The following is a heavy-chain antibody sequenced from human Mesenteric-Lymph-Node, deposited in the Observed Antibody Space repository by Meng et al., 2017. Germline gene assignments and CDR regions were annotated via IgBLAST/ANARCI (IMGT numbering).Heavy chain of an antibody. CDR1: GGSISSSNW. V-gene: IGHV4-4*02. CDR3: ASGRKYCSSTSCYGQFDY. Sequence: GLLQESGPGLVKPSGTLSLTWLVPGGSISSSNWWSWVRQPPGKGLEWIGEIYHSGSTNYNPSLKSRVTISIDKSKNQFSLKLSSVTAADTAVYYCASGRKYCSSTSCYGQFDYWGQGTLVTVSS. CDR2: IYHSGST. J-gene: IGHJ4*02. D-gene: IGHD2-2*01.